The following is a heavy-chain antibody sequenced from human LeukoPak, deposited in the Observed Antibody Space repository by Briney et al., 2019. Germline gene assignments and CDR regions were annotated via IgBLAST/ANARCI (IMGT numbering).Heavy chain of an antibody. V-gene: IGHV4-34*01. CDR1: GGSFSGYY. D-gene: IGHD4-11*01. J-gene: IGHJ4*02. Sequence: SETLSLTCAVYGGSFSGYYWSWIRQPPGKGLEWIGEINHSGSTNYNPSLKSRVTISVDTSKNQFSLKLRSVTAADTAVYYCASLPSNTVTHGYWGQGTLVTVSS. CDR3: ASLPSNTVTHGY. CDR2: INHSGST.